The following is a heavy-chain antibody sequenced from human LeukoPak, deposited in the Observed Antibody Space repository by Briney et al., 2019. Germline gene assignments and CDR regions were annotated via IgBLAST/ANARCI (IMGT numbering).Heavy chain of an antibody. D-gene: IGHD1-26*01. V-gene: IGHV3-30*18. Sequence: GRSLRLSCAASGFTFSSYGMHWVRQAPGKGLEWVAVISYDGSNKYYADSVKGRFTISRDNSKNTLYLQMNSLRAEDTAVYYCAKDQFKWELRFDYWGQGTLVTVSS. CDR2: ISYDGSNK. CDR3: AKDQFKWELRFDY. J-gene: IGHJ4*02. CDR1: GFTFSSYG.